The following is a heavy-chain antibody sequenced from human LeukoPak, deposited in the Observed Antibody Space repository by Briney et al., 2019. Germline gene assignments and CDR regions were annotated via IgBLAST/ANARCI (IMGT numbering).Heavy chain of an antibody. J-gene: IGHJ4*02. V-gene: IGHV3-48*03. CDR2: ISTSGSRI. CDR3: ARNQYTSGSFY. CDR1: GFTFSSYD. Sequence: GGSLRLSCAASGFTFSSYDMIWVRQTPGKGLEWVSFISTSGSRIYYADSVKGRFTVSRDNAKDSLNLQMDSLRAEDTAVYYCARNQYTSGSFYWGQGTPVTVSS. D-gene: IGHD3-10*01.